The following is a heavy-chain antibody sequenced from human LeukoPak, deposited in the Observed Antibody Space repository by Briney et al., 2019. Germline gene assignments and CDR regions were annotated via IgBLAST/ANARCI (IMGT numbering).Heavy chain of an antibody. CDR2: INPNSGGT. CDR1: GYTFTGYC. D-gene: IGHD6-13*01. J-gene: IGHJ6*03. Sequence: GASVKVSCKASGYTFTGYCMHWVRQAPGQGLEWMGWINPNSGGTNYAQKFQGRVTMTRDTSISTAYMELSRLRSEDTAVYYCARGERRSSSWPYYYYMDVWGKGTTVTISS. V-gene: IGHV1-2*02. CDR3: ARGERRSSSWPYYYYMDV.